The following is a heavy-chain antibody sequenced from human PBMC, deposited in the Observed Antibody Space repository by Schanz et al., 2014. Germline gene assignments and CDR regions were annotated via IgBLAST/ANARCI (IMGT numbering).Heavy chain of an antibody. CDR1: GFTFSVYW. V-gene: IGHV3-74*01. Sequence: EVQLVESGGGLVKPGGSLRLSCAASGFTFSVYWMHWVRQPPGKGLVSVSRISGDGTTTSYADSVKGRFTISRDNSKNTLYLQMNSLRAEDTAVYYCAKDPEATRTENYYYGMDVWGQGTTVTVSS. J-gene: IGHJ6*02. CDR3: AKDPEATRTENYYYGMDV. CDR2: ISGDGTTT. D-gene: IGHD5-12*01.